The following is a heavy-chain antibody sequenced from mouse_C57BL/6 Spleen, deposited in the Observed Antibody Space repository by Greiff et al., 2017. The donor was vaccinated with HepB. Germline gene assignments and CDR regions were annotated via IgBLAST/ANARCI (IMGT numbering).Heavy chain of an antibody. J-gene: IGHJ4*01. CDR1: GFTFSSYG. V-gene: IGHV5-6*01. CDR3: ARPPKAAQSLYAMDY. CDR2: ISSGGSYT. D-gene: IGHD3-2*02. Sequence: EVKLMESGGDLVKPGGSLKLSCAASGFTFSSYGMSWVRQTPDKRLEWVATISSGGSYTYYPDSVKGRFTISRDNAKNTLYLQMSSLKSEDTAMYYCARPPKAAQSLYAMDYWGQGTAVTVSS.